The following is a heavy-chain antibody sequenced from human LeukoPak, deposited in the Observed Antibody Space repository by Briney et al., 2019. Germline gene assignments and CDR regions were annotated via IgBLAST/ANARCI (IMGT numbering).Heavy chain of an antibody. D-gene: IGHD6-19*01. J-gene: IGHJ6*02. Sequence: SETLSLTCAVYGGSFSGYYWSWIRQPPGKGLEWIGYIYYSGSTNYNPSLKSRVTISVDTSKNQFSLKLSSVTAADTAVYYCARHVVGSGWSYYYGMDVWGQGTTVTVSS. V-gene: IGHV4-59*08. CDR2: IYYSGST. CDR3: ARHVVGSGWSYYYGMDV. CDR1: GGSFSGYY.